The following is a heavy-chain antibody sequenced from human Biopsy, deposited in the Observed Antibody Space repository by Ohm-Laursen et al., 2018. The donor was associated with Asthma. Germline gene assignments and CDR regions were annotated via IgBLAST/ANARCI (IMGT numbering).Heavy chain of an antibody. CDR2: IYYSGTT. V-gene: IGHV4-39*01. D-gene: IGHD6-13*01. J-gene: IGHJ6*02. CDR1: GGYMRSGNYY. Sequence: PGTLSLTCGLSSGSGGYMRSGNYYWGWIRQPPGKGLEWIGSIYYSGTTYYNPSLESRVTVSADTSKNQFSLKLTSVTAADTAVYYCVRGSSSWHHGPFHYYYSLDVWGQGTTATVSS. CDR3: VRGSSSWHHGPFHYYYSLDV.